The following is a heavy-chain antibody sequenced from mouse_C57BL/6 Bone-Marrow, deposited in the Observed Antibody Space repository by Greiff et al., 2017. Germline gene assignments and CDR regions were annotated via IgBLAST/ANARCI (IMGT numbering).Heavy chain of an antibody. Sequence: EVQLQESGPVLVKPGASVKMSCKASGYTFTDYYMNWVKQSHGKSLEWIGVINPYNGGTSYNQKFKGKATLTVDKSSSTAYRGLNSLTAEDSAVYYCARKGEKGFAYWGQGTLVTVSA. CDR2: INPYNGGT. CDR3: ARKGEKGFAY. CDR1: GYTFTDYY. V-gene: IGHV1-19*01. D-gene: IGHD3-3*01. J-gene: IGHJ3*01.